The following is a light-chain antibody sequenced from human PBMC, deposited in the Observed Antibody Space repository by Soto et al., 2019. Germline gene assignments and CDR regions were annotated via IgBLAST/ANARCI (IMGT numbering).Light chain of an antibody. V-gene: IGKV1-39*01. CDR3: QQSYSTMAT. Sequence: DFQMTPTPSPPVAYIGDRITNTCRASQSIRTYFNWYQQIPGKSPLLLIYAASRLQSGVPSRFSGSGSGTDFTLTISSLLPEDFATYYCQQSYSTMATFGQGTKVDIK. CDR2: AAS. CDR1: QSIRTY. J-gene: IGKJ1*01.